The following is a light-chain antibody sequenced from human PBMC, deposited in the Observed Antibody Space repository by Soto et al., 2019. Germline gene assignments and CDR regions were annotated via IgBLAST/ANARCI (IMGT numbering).Light chain of an antibody. CDR3: QSYDSSLSGSRV. CDR1: SSNIGAGYD. J-gene: IGLJ1*01. V-gene: IGLV1-40*01. CDR2: DNN. Sequence: QSVLTQPPSESGAPGQRVTISCTGNSSNIGAGYDVHWYQQLPGTAPKLIVYDNNNRPSGVPDRFSGSNSGTSASLAITGLQAEDEADYYGQSYDSSLSGSRVFGTGTKVTVL.